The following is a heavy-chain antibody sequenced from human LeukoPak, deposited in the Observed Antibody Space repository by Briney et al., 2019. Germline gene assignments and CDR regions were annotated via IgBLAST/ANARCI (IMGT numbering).Heavy chain of an antibody. CDR3: ARASTTFDD. J-gene: IGHJ4*02. Sequence: SETLSLTCSVSGGSITSYYWTWIRQPPGKGLEWIGYISDGGSTNYNASLKSRVSISIDTSKNQFSLKLSSVTAADTAVYSCARASTTFDDWGQGTLVTVSS. CDR2: ISDGGST. D-gene: IGHD1-14*01. CDR1: GGSITSYY. V-gene: IGHV4-59*01.